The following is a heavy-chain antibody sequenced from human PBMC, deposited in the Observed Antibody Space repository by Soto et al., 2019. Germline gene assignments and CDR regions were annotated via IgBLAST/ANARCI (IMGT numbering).Heavy chain of an antibody. CDR2: IYYSGST. D-gene: IGHD3-3*01. CDR1: GGSISSSSYY. J-gene: IGHJ4*02. CDR3: ARHKRFLEWAEGGKIDY. V-gene: IGHV4-39*01. Sequence: SETLSLTCTVSGGSISSSSYYWGWIRQPPGKGLEWIGSIYYSGSTYYNPSLKSRVTISVDTSKNQFSLKLSSVTAADTAVYYCARHKRFLEWAEGGKIDYWGQGTLVTVSS.